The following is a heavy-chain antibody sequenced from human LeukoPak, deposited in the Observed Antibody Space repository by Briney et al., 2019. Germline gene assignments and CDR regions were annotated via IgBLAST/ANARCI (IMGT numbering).Heavy chain of an antibody. V-gene: IGHV3-9*01. CDR2: ISWNSGSI. J-gene: IGHJ4*02. CDR1: GFTFDDYD. D-gene: IGHD5-12*01. Sequence: GRSLRLSCAASGFTFDDYDMHWVRQAPGKGLEWVSGISWNSGSIGYADSVKGRFTISRDNAENSLYLQMNSLRAEDTALYYCAKAMGYSGYEHFDYWGQGTLVTVSS. CDR3: AKAMGYSGYEHFDY.